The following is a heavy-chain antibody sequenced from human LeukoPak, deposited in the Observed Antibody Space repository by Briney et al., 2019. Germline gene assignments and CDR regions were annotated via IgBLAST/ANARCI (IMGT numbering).Heavy chain of an antibody. Sequence: GESLKISCQGSGYSFTTYWIAWVRQMPRKGLEWMGVIYPGDSDTRYSPSFQGQVTVSADKSISTAYLQWSSPKASDTAMYYCARVAYSGYEVGYWGQGTLVTVSS. D-gene: IGHD5-12*01. J-gene: IGHJ4*02. CDR3: ARVAYSGYEVGY. V-gene: IGHV5-51*01. CDR2: IYPGDSDT. CDR1: GYSFTTYW.